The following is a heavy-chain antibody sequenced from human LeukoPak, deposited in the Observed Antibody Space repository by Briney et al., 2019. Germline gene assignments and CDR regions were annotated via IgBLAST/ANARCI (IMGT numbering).Heavy chain of an antibody. V-gene: IGHV3-30*03. Sequence: GRSLRLSCAASGFTFSSYGMHWVRQAPGKGLEWVAVISYDGSNKYYADSVKGRFTISRDNAKNSLYLQMNSLRAEDTAVYYCARDRAVAGTGREGFDYWGQGTLVTVSS. CDR1: GFTFSSYG. J-gene: IGHJ4*02. CDR3: ARDRAVAGTGREGFDY. D-gene: IGHD6-19*01. CDR2: ISYDGSNK.